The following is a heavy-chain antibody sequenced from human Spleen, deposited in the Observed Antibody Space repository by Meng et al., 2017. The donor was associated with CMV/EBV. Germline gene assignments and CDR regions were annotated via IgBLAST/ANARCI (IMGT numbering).Heavy chain of an antibody. V-gene: IGHV1-2*02. CDR2: INPNTGDT. J-gene: IGHJ5*02. CDR1: GNPLNNDY. CDR3: ARDGGNLDWFDP. Sequence: CKASGNPLNNDYIHWVRQATGQGLEWMGWINPNTGDTNYAQKFQGRVSMTRDTSITTAYMELRSLTSDDTAVYYCARDGGNLDWFDPWGQGTLVTVSS. D-gene: IGHD4-23*01.